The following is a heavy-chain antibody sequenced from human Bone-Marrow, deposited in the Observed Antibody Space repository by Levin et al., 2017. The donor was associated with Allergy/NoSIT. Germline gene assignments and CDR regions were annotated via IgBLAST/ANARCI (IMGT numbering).Heavy chain of an antibody. V-gene: IGHV3-21*01. Sequence: GESLKISCAASGFTFSSYSMNWVRQAPGKGLEWVSSISSSSSYIYYADSVKGRFTISRDNAKNSLYLQMNSLRAEDTAVYYCASRLLGYCSGGSCYDWFDPWGQGTLVTVSS. CDR3: ASRLLGYCSGGSCYDWFDP. D-gene: IGHD2-15*01. CDR1: GFTFSSYS. J-gene: IGHJ5*02. CDR2: ISSSSSYI.